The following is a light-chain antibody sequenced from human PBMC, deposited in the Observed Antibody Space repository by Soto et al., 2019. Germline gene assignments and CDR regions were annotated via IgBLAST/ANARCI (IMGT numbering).Light chain of an antibody. CDR1: SSDVGSYNL. CDR2: EVD. J-gene: IGLJ3*02. CDR3: CSYAGSSTWV. V-gene: IGLV2-23*02. Sequence: QSALTQPASVSGSPGQSITISCTGTSSDVGSYNLVSWYQQHPDKAPKLMIYEVDKRPSGVSNRFSGSKSGNTASLTSSGLQAEDEADYYCCSYAGSSTWVFGGGTKLTVL.